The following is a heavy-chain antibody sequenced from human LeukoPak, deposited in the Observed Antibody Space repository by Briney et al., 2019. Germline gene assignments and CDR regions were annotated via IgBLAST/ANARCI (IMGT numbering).Heavy chain of an antibody. V-gene: IGHV1-2*02. Sequence: GASVKVSCKASGYTFSDHYMHWVRQAPGQGLEWMGCISPNSGDTHYAQKFEDRVTLTRDTSISTAYMELSRLRSDDTAVYYCARFRGPWGDSSGYDDDAFDIWGQGTMVTVSS. CDR3: ARFRGPWGDSSGYDDDAFDI. J-gene: IGHJ3*02. D-gene: IGHD3-22*01. CDR1: GYTFSDHY. CDR2: ISPNSGDT.